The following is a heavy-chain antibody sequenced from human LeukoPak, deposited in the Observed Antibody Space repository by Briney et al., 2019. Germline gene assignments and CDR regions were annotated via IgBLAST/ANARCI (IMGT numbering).Heavy chain of an antibody. V-gene: IGHV4-39*01. Sequence: PSETLSLTCTVSGGSISSSSYYWGWIRQPPGKGLEWIGSIYYSGSTYYNPSLKSRVTISVDTSKNQFSLKLSSVTAADTAVYYCASGPAAMITNWFDPWGQGTLVTVSS. CDR3: ASGPAAMITNWFDP. D-gene: IGHD2-2*01. J-gene: IGHJ5*02. CDR1: GGSISSSSYY. CDR2: IYYSGST.